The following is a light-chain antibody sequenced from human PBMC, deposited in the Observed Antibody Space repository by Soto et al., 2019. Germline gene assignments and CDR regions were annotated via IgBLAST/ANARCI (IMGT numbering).Light chain of an antibody. CDR3: SSYTSSSTYV. Sequence: QSALTQPPSVSGSPGQSVAISCTGTGSDIGTYNRVSWYQQPPGTAPKLMIYDVSDRPSGVPDRFSGSKSGNTASLTISGIQAEDEAEYYCSSYTSSSTYVFGTGTKVTVL. J-gene: IGLJ1*01. V-gene: IGLV2-18*02. CDR2: DVS. CDR1: GSDIGTYNR.